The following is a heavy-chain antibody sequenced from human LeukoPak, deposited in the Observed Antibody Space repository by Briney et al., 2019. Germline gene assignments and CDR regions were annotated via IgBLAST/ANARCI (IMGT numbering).Heavy chain of an antibody. Sequence: SDTLSLTCAVYGGSFSGYYWSWMRQPPGKGLEWIGEIHHSGSTNYNPSLKHRVTISVDTSKNQFSLRLSSVTAADTAVYYCARVLEGSSGQHWYFDLWGRGTLVTVSS. D-gene: IGHD6-19*01. CDR2: IHHSGST. V-gene: IGHV4-34*01. CDR1: GGSFSGYY. CDR3: ARVLEGSSGQHWYFDL. J-gene: IGHJ2*01.